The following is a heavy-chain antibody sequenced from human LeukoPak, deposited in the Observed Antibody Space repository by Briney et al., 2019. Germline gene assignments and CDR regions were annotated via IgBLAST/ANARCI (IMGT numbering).Heavy chain of an antibody. Sequence: PSETLSLTCTVSGGSISSSSYYWGWIRQPPGKGLEWIGSIYYSGSTYYNPSLKSRVTISVDTSKNQFSLKLRSVTAADTAMYYCARIGSHNDFWSGYSHWGQGTLVAVSS. D-gene: IGHD3-3*01. CDR3: ARIGSHNDFWSGYSH. J-gene: IGHJ4*02. CDR1: GGSISSSSYY. CDR2: IYYSGST. V-gene: IGHV4-39*01.